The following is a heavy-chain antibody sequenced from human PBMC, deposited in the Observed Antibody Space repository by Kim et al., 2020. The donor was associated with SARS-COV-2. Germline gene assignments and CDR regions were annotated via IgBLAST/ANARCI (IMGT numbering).Heavy chain of an antibody. Sequence: GGSLRLSCAASGFTFSSYGMHWVRQAPGKGLEWVAVIWYDGSNKYYADSVKGRFTISRDNSKNTLYLQMNSLRAEDTAVYYCARDQLHYYDSSGTTFSPDYYYYYGMDVWGQGTTVTVSS. CDR2: IWYDGSNK. D-gene: IGHD3-22*01. CDR3: ARDQLHYYDSSGTTFSPDYYYYYGMDV. J-gene: IGHJ6*02. V-gene: IGHV3-33*01. CDR1: GFTFSSYG.